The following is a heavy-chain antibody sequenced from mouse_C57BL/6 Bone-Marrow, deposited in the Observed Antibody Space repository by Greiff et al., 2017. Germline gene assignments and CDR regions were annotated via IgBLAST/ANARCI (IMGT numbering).Heavy chain of an antibody. CDR1: GFTFSSSG. J-gene: IGHJ4*01. Sequence: EVQLVESGGDLVKPGGSLKLSCAASGFTFSSSGMSWVRQTPDKRLEWVATISSGGSYTYYPDRVKGRFTISRDNAKNTLYLQMSSLKSEDTAMYYCASLPLYYYAMDYWGQGTSVTVSS. CDR2: ISSGGSYT. V-gene: IGHV5-6*01. CDR3: ASLPLYYYAMDY. D-gene: IGHD6-1*01.